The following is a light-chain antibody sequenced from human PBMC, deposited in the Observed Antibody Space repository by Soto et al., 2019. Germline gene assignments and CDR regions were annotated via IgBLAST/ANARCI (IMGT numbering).Light chain of an antibody. J-gene: IGKJ1*01. CDR3: HQYGGSPQT. V-gene: IGKV3-20*01. CDR2: GAS. Sequence: EIVLTQSPGTLSLSPGERATLSCRASQSVSNYLAWYQRKPGQAPRPLIYGASSRATGIPDRFSGSGSGTDFTPTISRLEPEDFAVYYCHQYGGSPQTFGQGTKVDIK. CDR1: QSVSNY.